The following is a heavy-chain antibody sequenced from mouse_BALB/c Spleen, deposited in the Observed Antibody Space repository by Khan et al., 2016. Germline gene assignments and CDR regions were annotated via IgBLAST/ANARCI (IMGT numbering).Heavy chain of an antibody. CDR1: GYAFTNYG. D-gene: IGHD3-1*01. Sequence: QIQLVQSGPELKKPGETVKISCRASGYAFTNYGIHWVSQAPGKGLKWMGWIATYTGEPTYADDFKGRFAISVETSASTAFLQITNLKNETTVTYFCASRRLLDRYYGLDYWGQGTSVTVSS. J-gene: IGHJ4*01. V-gene: IGHV9-3-1*01. CDR3: ASRRLLDRYYGLDY. CDR2: IATYTGEP.